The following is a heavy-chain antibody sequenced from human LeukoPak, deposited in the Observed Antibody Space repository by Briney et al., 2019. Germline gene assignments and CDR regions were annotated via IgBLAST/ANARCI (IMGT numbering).Heavy chain of an antibody. V-gene: IGHV4-30-4*01. CDR2: IYYSGST. CDR1: GGSISSGDYY. Sequence: SQTLSLTCTVSGGSISSGDYYWSWIRQPPGKGLEWIGYIYYSGSTYYNPSLKSRVTISVDTSKNQFSLKLSSVTAADTAVYYCARTVVTPHLFDYWGQGTLVTASS. J-gene: IGHJ4*02. CDR3: ARTVVTPHLFDY. D-gene: IGHD4-23*01.